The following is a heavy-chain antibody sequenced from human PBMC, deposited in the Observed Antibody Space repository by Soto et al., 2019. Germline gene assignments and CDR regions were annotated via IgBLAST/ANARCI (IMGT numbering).Heavy chain of an antibody. CDR1: GGTFSSYA. D-gene: IGHD1-26*01. CDR2: IIPIFGTA. Sequence: ASVKVSCKASGGTFSSYAISWVRQAPGQGLEWMGGIIPIFGTANYAQKFQGRVTITADESTSTAYMELSSLRSEDTAVYYCARYESGYYYYGMDVWGQGTTVTVSS. V-gene: IGHV1-69*13. J-gene: IGHJ6*02. CDR3: ARYESGYYYYGMDV.